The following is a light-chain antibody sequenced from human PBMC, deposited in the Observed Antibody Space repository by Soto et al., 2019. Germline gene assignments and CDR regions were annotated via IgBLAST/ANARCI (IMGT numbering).Light chain of an antibody. CDR2: DVS. V-gene: IGLV2-14*01. Sequence: QSALTQPASVSGSPGQWITISCTGTSSDVGGYNYVSWYQQHPGKAPKLMIYDVSNRPSGVSNRFSGSKSGNTASLTISGHQAEDEADYYCSSYTSSSTLLFGGGTKLTVL. CDR3: SSYTSSSTLL. CDR1: SSDVGGYNY. J-gene: IGLJ2*01.